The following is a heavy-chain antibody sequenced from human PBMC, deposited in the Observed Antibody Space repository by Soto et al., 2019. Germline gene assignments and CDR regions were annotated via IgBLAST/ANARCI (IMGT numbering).Heavy chain of an antibody. J-gene: IGHJ4*02. D-gene: IGHD3-16*01. CDR1: GFSLNTRDVG. Sequence: QITLNESGPALVKPTQTLTLTCTFSGFSLNTRDVGVGWIRQPPGKALEWLGVVYWDDDKTYSPSLKSRLTITKDPPKNQVVLRMTTMAPVDTATYYCAHCRGGVASFWGQGTLVTVSS. V-gene: IGHV2-5*02. CDR3: AHCRGGVASF. CDR2: VYWDDDK.